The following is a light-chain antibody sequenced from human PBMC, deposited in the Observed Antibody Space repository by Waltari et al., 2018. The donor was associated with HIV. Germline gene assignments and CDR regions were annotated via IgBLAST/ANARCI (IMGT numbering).Light chain of an antibody. CDR3: CSYTAIHTLI. Sequence: QSALTQPASVSGSPGQSITISCAGTTSAIGIFDSVSWYQQHPGRAPHRMIFGVYSRPSGVSSRFSGSKSGNTASLTISGLQAEDEANYYCCSYTAIHTLIFGGGTKLTVL. J-gene: IGLJ2*01. V-gene: IGLV2-14*01. CDR1: TSAIGIFDS. CDR2: GVY.